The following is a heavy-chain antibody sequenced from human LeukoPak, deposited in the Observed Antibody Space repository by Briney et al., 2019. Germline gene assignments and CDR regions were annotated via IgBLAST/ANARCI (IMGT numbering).Heavy chain of an antibody. CDR3: ARSEGSGYVSGWFDP. V-gene: IGHV1-2*02. CDR2: INPNSGGT. D-gene: IGHD3-22*01. Sequence: GASVKVSCKAFGYTFTSNYMHWVRQAPGQGLEWMGWINPNSGGTNYAQKFQGRVTMTRDTSISTAYMELSRLRSDDTAVYYCARSEGSGYVSGWFDPWGQGTLVTVSS. J-gene: IGHJ5*02. CDR1: GYTFTSNY.